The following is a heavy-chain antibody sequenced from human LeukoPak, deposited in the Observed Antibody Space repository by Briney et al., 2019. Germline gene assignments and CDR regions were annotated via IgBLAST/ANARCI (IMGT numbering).Heavy chain of an antibody. V-gene: IGHV4-59*08. CDR3: ARMGEYFYESSGT. J-gene: IGHJ5*02. D-gene: IGHD3-22*01. CDR2: IYYSGST. CDR1: GGSISSYY. Sequence: SETLSLTCTVSGGSISSYYWSWIRQPPGKGLEWIGYIYYSGSTNYNPSLKSRVTISVDTSKNQFSLKVNSVTAADTAVYYCARMGEYFYESSGTWGQGTLVTVSS.